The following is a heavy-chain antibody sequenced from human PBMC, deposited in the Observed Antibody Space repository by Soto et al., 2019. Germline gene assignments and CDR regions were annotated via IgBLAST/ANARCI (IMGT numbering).Heavy chain of an antibody. J-gene: IGHJ5*01. CDR2: ISNSSSYI. D-gene: IGHD1-26*01. CDR1: GFTFSTYS. CDR3: ATWDSNWFDP. V-gene: IGHV3-21*01. Sequence: GSLRLSCAASGFTFSTYSMNWVRQAPGKGLEWVSSISNSSSYIYYADSVKGRFAVSRDNAKNSLYLQMDSLRAEDTAVYYCATWDSNWFDPWGQGTLVTVSS.